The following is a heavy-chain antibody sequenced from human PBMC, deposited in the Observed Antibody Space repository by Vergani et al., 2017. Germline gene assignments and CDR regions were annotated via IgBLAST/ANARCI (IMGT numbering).Heavy chain of an antibody. CDR3: ARDTAVADDVFDL. J-gene: IGHJ3*01. CDR1: GTSVSSGTHY. Sequence: QVQLQESGPGLVRPSETLSLTFSVSGTSVSSGTHYWNWIRQPADKTLEWIGRIYTSGSTDYNPTLRSRITLSLVRSTNQVSLKVSSVTAADTAVYFCARDTAVADDVFDLWGQGTLVRVSA. CDR2: IYTSGST. V-gene: IGHV4-61*02. D-gene: IGHD6-19*01.